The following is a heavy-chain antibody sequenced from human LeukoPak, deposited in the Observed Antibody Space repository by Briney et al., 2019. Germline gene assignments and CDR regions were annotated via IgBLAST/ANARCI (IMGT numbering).Heavy chain of an antibody. CDR2: ITWNSGST. CDR3: AKDTRYSYGYGMDV. CDR1: GFTFDDYA. Sequence: AGRPLRLSCAASGFTFDDYAMNWVRQAPGKGLEWVSGITWNSGSTGYADSVKGRFTISRDNAKNSLYLQMNSLRAEDTALYYCAKDTRYSYGYGMDVWGQGTTVTVSS. V-gene: IGHV3-9*01. D-gene: IGHD5-18*01. J-gene: IGHJ6*02.